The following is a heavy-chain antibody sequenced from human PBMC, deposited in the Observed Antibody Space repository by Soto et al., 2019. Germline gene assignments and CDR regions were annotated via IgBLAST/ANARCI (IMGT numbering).Heavy chain of an antibody. CDR2: ISGSGVST. D-gene: IGHD3-22*01. CDR1: EFTFSSYA. J-gene: IGHJ3*01. CDR3: AKDRGVVVVVTTGGAFDL. V-gene: IGHV3-23*01. Sequence: EVQLLESGGGLVHPGGSLRLSCEVSEFTFSSYAMNWVRQSPGKGLEWVSTISGSGVSTYYGDSVKGRFTISRDNAKNTLYLQMNSLRVEDTAMYYCAKDRGVVVVVTTGGAFDLWGQGTMVTVSS.